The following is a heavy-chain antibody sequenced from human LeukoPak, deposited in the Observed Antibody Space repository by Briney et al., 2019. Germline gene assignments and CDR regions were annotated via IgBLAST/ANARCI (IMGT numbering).Heavy chain of an antibody. Sequence: SETLSLTCTVSGYSISSGYYWGWIRQPPGKGLEWIGSIYHSGSTYYNPSLKSRVTISVDTSKNQFSLKLSSVTAADTAVYYCAFSYDSSGFDYWGQGTLVTVSS. CDR3: AFSYDSSGFDY. V-gene: IGHV4-38-2*02. D-gene: IGHD3-22*01. CDR2: IYHSGST. J-gene: IGHJ4*02. CDR1: GYSISSGYY.